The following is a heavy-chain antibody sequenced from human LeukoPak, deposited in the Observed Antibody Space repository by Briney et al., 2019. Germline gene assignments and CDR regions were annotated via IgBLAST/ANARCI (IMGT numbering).Heavy chain of an antibody. CDR2: INPNSGGT. D-gene: IGHD6-13*01. Sequence: GASVKVSCKASGYTFTGYYMHWVRQAPGQGLEWMGWINPNSGGTNYAQKFQGRVTMTRDTSISTAYMELSRLRSDDTAVYYCARDPMLGIAEFDYWGQGTLVTVSS. CDR3: ARDPMLGIAEFDY. V-gene: IGHV1-2*02. CDR1: GYTFTGYY. J-gene: IGHJ4*02.